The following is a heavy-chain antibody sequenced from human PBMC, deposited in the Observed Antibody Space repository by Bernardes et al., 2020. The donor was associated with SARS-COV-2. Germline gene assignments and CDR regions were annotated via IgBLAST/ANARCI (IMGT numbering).Heavy chain of an antibody. Sequence: GGSLRLSCAASGFTFSSYSMNWVRQAPGKGLEWVSYISSTGGTVYYADSVKGRFTISRDNARNSLHLQMNSLRDDDTAVYYCARHGAYYVDLWGQGTTVTVSS. CDR2: ISSTGGTV. V-gene: IGHV3-48*02. CDR3: ARHGAYYVDL. CDR1: GFTFSSYS. D-gene: IGHD3-10*01. J-gene: IGHJ6*02.